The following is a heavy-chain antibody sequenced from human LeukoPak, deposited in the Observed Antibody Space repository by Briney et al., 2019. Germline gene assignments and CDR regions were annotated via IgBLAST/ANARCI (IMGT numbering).Heavy chain of an antibody. D-gene: IGHD3-9*01. Sequence: PSETLSLTCSVSAGSISSSSSYWGRIRQPPGKGLEWIANVYYTGNSFYNPSLKSRITVSVDTSKNQFSLKLTSVTAADTAVYYCSHSYILDRPFAYYFDYWGQGALVTVSS. CDR3: SHSYILDRPFAYYFDY. CDR2: VYYTGNS. J-gene: IGHJ4*02. V-gene: IGHV4-39*01. CDR1: AGSISSSSSY.